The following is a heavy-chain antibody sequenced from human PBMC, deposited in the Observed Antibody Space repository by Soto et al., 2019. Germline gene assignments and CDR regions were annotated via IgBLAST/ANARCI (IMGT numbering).Heavy chain of an antibody. Sequence: QVQLVQSGAEVKKPGASVKVSCKASGYTFTGYYMHWVRQAPGQGLEWMGWINPNSGGTNYAQKFQGWVTMTRDTSISTAYMELSRLRSDDTAVYYCARDVKRDSSSPVVGMDVWGQGTTVTVSS. V-gene: IGHV1-2*04. D-gene: IGHD6-13*01. CDR3: ARDVKRDSSSPVVGMDV. CDR1: GYTFTGYY. CDR2: INPNSGGT. J-gene: IGHJ6*02.